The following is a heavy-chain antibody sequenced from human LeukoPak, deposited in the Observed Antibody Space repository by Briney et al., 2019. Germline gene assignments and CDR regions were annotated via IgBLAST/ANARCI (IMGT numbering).Heavy chain of an antibody. V-gene: IGHV3-49*04. Sequence: GGSLRLSCTASGFTFGDYALTWVRQAPGKGLEWVGFIRNKAYGGATEYAASVKGRFTISRDDSKSIAYLQMNGLKTEDTGVYLCTRAFCTSSICYLGAFDIWGQGTMVTVSS. CDR2: IRNKAYGGAT. J-gene: IGHJ3*02. CDR3: TRAFCTSSICYLGAFDI. D-gene: IGHD2-2*01. CDR1: GFTFGDYA.